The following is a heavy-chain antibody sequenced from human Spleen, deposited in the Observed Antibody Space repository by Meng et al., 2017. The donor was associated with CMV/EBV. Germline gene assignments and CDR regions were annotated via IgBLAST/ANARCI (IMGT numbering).Heavy chain of an antibody. CDR2: IKSNTDGGTT. CDR3: TTVNSGWYSYYFDY. J-gene: IGHJ4*02. CDR1: AFTFNNYG. V-gene: IGHV3-15*01. D-gene: IGHD6-19*01. Sequence: GGSLRLSCAASAFTFNNYGMHWVRQAPGKGLEWVGHIKSNTDGGTTDYAAPVKGGFIISRDDSETTLYLQMNSLKTEDTAVYYCTTVNSGWYSYYFDYWGQGTLVTVSS.